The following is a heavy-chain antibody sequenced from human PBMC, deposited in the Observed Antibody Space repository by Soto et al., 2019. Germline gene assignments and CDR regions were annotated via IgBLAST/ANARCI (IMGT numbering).Heavy chain of an antibody. CDR1: GDSVSSNSAV. J-gene: IGHJ5*02. V-gene: IGHV6-1*01. CDR3: ARLVGNSWLDH. CDR2: TYYRSIWQT. D-gene: IGHD6-6*01. Sequence: QVQLQQSGPGLVKPSQTLSLTCAISGDSVSSNSAVWNWIRQSPSRGLEWLGRTYYRSIWQTEYAVSGKXRXTXHXXASKNQFSLQLNSVTPEDTAMYYCARLVGNSWLDHWGQGTLVTVSS.